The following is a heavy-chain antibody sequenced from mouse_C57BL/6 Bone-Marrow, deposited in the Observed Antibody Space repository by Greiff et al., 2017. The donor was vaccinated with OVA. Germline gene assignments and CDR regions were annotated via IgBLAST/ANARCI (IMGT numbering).Heavy chain of an antibody. CDR2: INPSNGGT. CDR3: ARLWYPCAY. V-gene: IGHV1-53*01. Sequence: QVQLQQPGTELVKPGASVKLSCKASGCTFTSYWMHWVKQRPGQGLAWIGNINPSNGGTKYNEKFKSKATLTVDKSSSTAYMQRSSLTSEDSAVYYCARLWYPCAYGGRGTLVTASA. CDR1: GCTFTSYW. J-gene: IGHJ3*01. D-gene: IGHD2-1*01.